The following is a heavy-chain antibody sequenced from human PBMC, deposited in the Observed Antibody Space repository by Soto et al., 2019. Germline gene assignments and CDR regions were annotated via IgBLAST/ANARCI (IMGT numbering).Heavy chain of an antibody. Sequence: QVTLKESGPVLVKPTETLTLTCTVSGFSLSNARMGVSWIRQPPGKALEWLAHIFSNDEKSYSTSLKSRLTIFTATSKGRVVLTMINMDPVDTATYYCARIIPPPLPCFPPWGQGTLVTVSS. CDR2: IFSNDEK. CDR3: ARIIPPPLPCFPP. CDR1: GFSLSNARMG. J-gene: IGHJ5*02. V-gene: IGHV2-26*01.